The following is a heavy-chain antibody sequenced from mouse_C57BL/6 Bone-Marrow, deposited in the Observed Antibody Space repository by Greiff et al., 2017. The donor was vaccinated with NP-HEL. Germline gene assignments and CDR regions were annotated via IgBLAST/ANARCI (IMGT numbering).Heavy chain of an antibody. Sequence: VQRVESGAELVRPGASVTLSCKASGYTFTDYEMHWVKQTPVHGLEWIGAIDPETGGTAYNQKFKGKAILTADKSSSTAYMELRSLTSEDSAVYYCTRWGYIYAMDYWGQGTSVTVSS. J-gene: IGHJ4*01. CDR3: TRWGYIYAMDY. D-gene: IGHD2-2*01. V-gene: IGHV1-15*01. CDR1: GYTFTDYE. CDR2: IDPETGGT.